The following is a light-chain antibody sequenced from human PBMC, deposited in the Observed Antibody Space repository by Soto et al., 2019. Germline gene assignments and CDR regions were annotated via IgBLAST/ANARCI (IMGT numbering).Light chain of an antibody. CDR3: SSYASSNNTYV. Sequence: QSVLTQPPSASGSPGQSVTISCTGTSSDVDDNNYVSWYQQHPGKAPKLMIYEVSKRPSGVPDRFSGSKSGNTASLTVSGLQAEDEADYYCSSYASSNNTYVFGTWTRSPS. J-gene: IGLJ1*01. CDR2: EVS. CDR1: SSDVDDNNY. V-gene: IGLV2-8*01.